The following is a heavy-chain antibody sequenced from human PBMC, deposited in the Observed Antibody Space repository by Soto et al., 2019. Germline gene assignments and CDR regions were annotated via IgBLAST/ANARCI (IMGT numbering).Heavy chain of an antibody. V-gene: IGHV4-61*01. CDR2: TYYSGST. CDR1: GASVNSGNYY. CDR3: ARDRAAAIGYYYYYGMDV. J-gene: IGHJ6*01. D-gene: IGHD2-2*01. Sequence: SETLSLTCTVSGASVNSGNYYWSWIRQPPGKGLEWIGYTYYSGSTNYNPSLKSRVTISLDTSKNQFSLNLSSVTAADTAVYFCARDRAAAIGYYYYYGMDVWGQGTTVTVSS.